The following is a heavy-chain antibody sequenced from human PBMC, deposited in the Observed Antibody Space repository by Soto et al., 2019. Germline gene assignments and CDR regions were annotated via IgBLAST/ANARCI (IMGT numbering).Heavy chain of an antibody. CDR1: GFSLSTSGMC. Sequence: SGPTLVNPTQTLTLTCTFSGFSLSTSGMCVSWIRQPPGKALEWLALIDWDDDKYYSTSLKTRLTISKDTSKNQVVLTMTNMDPVDTATYYCARMNGSGSSYYYGMDVWGQGTTVTVSS. J-gene: IGHJ6*02. CDR3: ARMNGSGSSYYYGMDV. CDR2: IDWDDDK. D-gene: IGHD3-10*01. V-gene: IGHV2-70*01.